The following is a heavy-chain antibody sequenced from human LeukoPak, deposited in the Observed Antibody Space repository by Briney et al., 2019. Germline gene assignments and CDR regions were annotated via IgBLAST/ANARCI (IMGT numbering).Heavy chain of an antibody. Sequence: SETLSLTCSVSGGSFSTYYWNWIRQPPGKGLEWIGYIYYSGSTNYNPSLKSRVTMSVDTSKNQFSLNLNSVTAADTAVYYCARDRLGLPVDYWGRGTLVTVSS. D-gene: IGHD3-16*01. CDR1: GGSFSTYY. V-gene: IGHV4-59*01. CDR2: IYYSGST. J-gene: IGHJ4*02. CDR3: ARDRLGLPVDY.